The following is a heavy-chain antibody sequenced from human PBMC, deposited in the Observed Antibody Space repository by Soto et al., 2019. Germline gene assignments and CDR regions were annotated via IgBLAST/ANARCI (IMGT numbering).Heavy chain of an antibody. CDR2: ISSSSSYI. D-gene: IGHD3-22*01. V-gene: IGHV3-21*01. CDR1: GFTFSSYS. CDR3: EREEYYYDSRGYYWAYFDY. Sequence: GGSLRLSCAASGFTFSSYSMNWVRQAPGKGLEWVSSISSSSSYIYYADSVKGRFTISRDNAKNSLYLQMNSLRAEDTAVYYCEREEYYYDSRGYYWAYFDYGGQGTLVTVSS. J-gene: IGHJ4*02.